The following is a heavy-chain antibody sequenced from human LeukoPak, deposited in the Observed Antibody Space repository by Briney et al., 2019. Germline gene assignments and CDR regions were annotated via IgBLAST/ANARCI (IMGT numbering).Heavy chain of an antibody. CDR1: GYTFTGYY. J-gene: IGHJ4*02. V-gene: IGHV1-2*02. CDR2: INPNSGGT. D-gene: IGHD5-18*01. CDR3: ARVGRGYSHGFLDY. Sequence: GASVKVSCKASGYTFTGYYMHWVRQAPGQGLEWMGWINPNSGGTNYAQKFQGRVTMTRDTSISTAYMELSRLSSDDTAVYYCARVGRGYSHGFLDYWGQGALVTVSS.